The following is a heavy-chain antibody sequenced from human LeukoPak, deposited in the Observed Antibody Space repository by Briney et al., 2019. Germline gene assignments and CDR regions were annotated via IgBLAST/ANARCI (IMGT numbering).Heavy chain of an antibody. CDR2: MDPKSGNT. CDR3: ARYGADTVGSGDAFDM. Sequence: ASVKVSCKASGYTFTSDDINWVRRATGQGLEWMGWMDPKSGNTGYGQKFQGRVTMIRNIAISTAYLEISSLRPEDTAVYYCARYGADTVGSGDAFDMWGQGTMVIVSS. J-gene: IGHJ3*02. D-gene: IGHD3-10*01. CDR1: GYTFTSDD. V-gene: IGHV1-8*01.